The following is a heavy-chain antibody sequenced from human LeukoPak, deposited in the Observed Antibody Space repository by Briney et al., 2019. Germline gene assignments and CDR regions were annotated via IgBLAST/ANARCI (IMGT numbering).Heavy chain of an antibody. CDR1: GGTFSSYA. J-gene: IGHJ4*02. CDR3: ARVPEGYFDWLLYFDY. V-gene: IGHV1-69*13. D-gene: IGHD3-9*01. Sequence: SVKVSCKASGGTFSSYAISWVRQAPGQGLEWMGGIIPIFGTANYAQKFQGRVTITADESTSTAYMELSSLRSEDTAVYCCARVPEGYFDWLLYFDYWGQGTLVTVSS. CDR2: IIPIFGTA.